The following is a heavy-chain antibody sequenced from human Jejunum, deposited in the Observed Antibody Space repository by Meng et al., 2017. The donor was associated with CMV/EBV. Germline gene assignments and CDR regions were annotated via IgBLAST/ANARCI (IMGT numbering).Heavy chain of an antibody. CDR3: ATAGNYRLDT. J-gene: IGHJ4*02. V-gene: IGHV3-74*01. D-gene: IGHD5-24*01. CDR1: GFPFSSYW. CDR2: INPGGSTT. Sequence: CEASGFPFSSYWMHWVRQAPGKGLVWVSRINPGGSTTNYADSVKGRFSISRDNAKNTLYLQMNGLRADDTAVYYCATAGNYRLDTWGQGTLVTVSS.